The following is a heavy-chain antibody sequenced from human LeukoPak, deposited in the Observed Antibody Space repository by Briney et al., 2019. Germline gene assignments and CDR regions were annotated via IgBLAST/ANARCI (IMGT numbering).Heavy chain of an antibody. D-gene: IGHD2-15*01. CDR3: ASPHCSGGSCYLSEYFQH. Sequence: SVKVSFKASGGTFSSYAISWVRQAPGQGLEWMGGIIPIFGTANYAQKFQGRVTITTDESTSTAYMELSSLRSEDTAVYYCASPHCSGGSCYLSEYFQHWGQGTLVTVSS. CDR1: GGTFSSYA. CDR2: IIPIFGTA. J-gene: IGHJ1*01. V-gene: IGHV1-69*05.